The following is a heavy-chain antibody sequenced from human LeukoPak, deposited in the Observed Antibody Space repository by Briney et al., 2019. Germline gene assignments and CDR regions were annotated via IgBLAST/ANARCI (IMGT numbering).Heavy chain of an antibody. V-gene: IGHV4-59*01. CDR2: IYYSGST. D-gene: IGHD3-10*01. J-gene: IGHJ4*02. Sequence: SETLSLTCTVSGGSISSYYWSWIRQPPGKGLEWIGYIYYSGSTNYNPSLKSRVTISADTSKNQFSLKLSSVTAADTAVYYCAARDGARIDYWGQGTLVTVSS. CDR3: AARDGARIDY. CDR1: GGSISSYY.